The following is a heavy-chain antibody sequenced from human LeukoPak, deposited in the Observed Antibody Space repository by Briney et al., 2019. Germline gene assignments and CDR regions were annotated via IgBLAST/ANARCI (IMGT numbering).Heavy chain of an antibody. CDR2: INHSGST. V-gene: IGHV4-34*01. CDR1: GGSFSGYY. D-gene: IGHD3-3*01. J-gene: IGHJ6*03. Sequence: PSETLSLTCAVYGGSFSGYYWSWIRQPPGKGLEWIGEINHSGSTNYNPSLKSRVTISVDTSKNQFSLKLSSVTAADTAVYYCARHGIGRSDFWSGYYTVDYMDVWGKGTTVTVSS. CDR3: ARHGIGRSDFWSGYYTVDYMDV.